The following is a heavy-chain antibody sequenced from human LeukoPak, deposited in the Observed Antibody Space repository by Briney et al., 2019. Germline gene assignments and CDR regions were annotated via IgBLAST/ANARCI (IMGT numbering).Heavy chain of an antibody. CDR3: AGPYYYDTSGHYYGAGDAFDI. CDR1: GGTFSSYA. CDR2: IIPIFGTA. Sequence: SVKVSCKASGGTFSSYAISWVRQAPGQGLEWMGGIIPIFGTANYAQKFQGRVRITTDESTSTAYMELSSLRSEHTAVYYCAGPYYYDTSGHYYGAGDAFDIWGQGTMVTVSS. J-gene: IGHJ3*02. D-gene: IGHD3-22*01. V-gene: IGHV1-69*05.